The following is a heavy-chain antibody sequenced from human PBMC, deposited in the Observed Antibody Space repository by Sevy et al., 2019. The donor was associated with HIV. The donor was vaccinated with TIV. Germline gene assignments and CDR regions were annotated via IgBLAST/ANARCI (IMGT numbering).Heavy chain of an antibody. CDR3: ARSSVVRITPNWFDP. CDR2: IIQSGNT. CDR1: GRSFSDYY. V-gene: IGHV4-34*12. J-gene: IGHJ5*02. Sequence: SETLSLTCGVYGRSFSDYYWSWIRQPPGKGLEWIGEIIQSGNTNYNPSLKSRVTISLDPSKNQFSLSLTSVTAADTAMYFCARSSVVRITPNWFDPWGQGNLVTVSS. D-gene: IGHD3-10*01.